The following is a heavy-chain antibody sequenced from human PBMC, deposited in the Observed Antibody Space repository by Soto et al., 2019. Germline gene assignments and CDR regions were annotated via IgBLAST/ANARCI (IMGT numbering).Heavy chain of an antibody. J-gene: IGHJ4*02. CDR3: ARLLYDCRGYYYFDY. D-gene: IGHD3-22*01. V-gene: IGHV4-39*01. CDR2: VYYRGST. CDR1: AGSISSSSYD. Sequence: SETLSLTCTVAAGSISSSSYDWGWIRQPPGKGLEWIGSVYYRGSTYDNPYLKSRITLSVDRSKSQFSLKLTSVTAADTAVYYCARLLYDCRGYYYFDYWGQGTLVTVSS.